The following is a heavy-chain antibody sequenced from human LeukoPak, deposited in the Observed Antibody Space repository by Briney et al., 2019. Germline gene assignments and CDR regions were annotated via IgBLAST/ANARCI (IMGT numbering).Heavy chain of an antibody. V-gene: IGHV3-48*02. Sequence: GGSLRLSCAASGFALSGYGMNWVRQAPGKGLEWVSYISSSSSMIYYADSVKGRFTISRDNAKNSLYLQMKSLRDEDTAIYYCARDYGDLPARVPYFDYWGQGTLVTVSS. CDR3: ARDYGDLPARVPYFDY. J-gene: IGHJ4*02. CDR2: ISSSSSMI. D-gene: IGHD4-17*01. CDR1: GFALSGYG.